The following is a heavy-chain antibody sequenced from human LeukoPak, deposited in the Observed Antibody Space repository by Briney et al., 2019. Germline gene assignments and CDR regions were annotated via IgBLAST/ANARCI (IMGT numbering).Heavy chain of an antibody. Sequence: GASVKVSCKASGYTFTGYYMHWVRQAPGQGLEWMGWINPNSGGTKYAQKFQGRVTMARDTSISTAYMELSSLTSDDTAVYYCARALSTMAFDYWGQGTLVTVSS. CDR2: INPNSGGT. V-gene: IGHV1-2*02. J-gene: IGHJ4*02. D-gene: IGHD3-10*01. CDR3: ARALSTMAFDY. CDR1: GYTFTGYY.